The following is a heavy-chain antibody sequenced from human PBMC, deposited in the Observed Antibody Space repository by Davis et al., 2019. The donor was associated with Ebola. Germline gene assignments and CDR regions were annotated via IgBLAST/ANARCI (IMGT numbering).Heavy chain of an antibody. D-gene: IGHD2-2*01. CDR1: GFTFSVYY. V-gene: IGHV3-11*05. J-gene: IGHJ6*04. CDR2: ISSSASYK. CDR3: ARDGISVVVDRGMDV. Sequence: GESLKISCAASGFTFSVYYMSWIRQAPGKGPEWVSSISSSASYKNYADSVKGRFTISRDDAKNTLYLQMNSLRSADTAVYYCARDGISVVVDRGMDVWGKGTTVTVSS.